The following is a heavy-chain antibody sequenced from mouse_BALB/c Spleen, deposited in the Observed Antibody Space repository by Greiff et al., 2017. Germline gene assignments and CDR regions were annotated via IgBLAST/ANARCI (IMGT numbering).Heavy chain of an antibody. V-gene: IGHV2-3*01. J-gene: IGHJ3*01. D-gene: IGHD3-2*01. CDR1: GFSLTSYG. CDR2: IWGEGST. Sequence: QVQLKQSGPGLVAPSQSLSITCTVSGFSLTSYGVSWVRQPPGKGLEWLGVIWGEGSTNYHSALISRLSISKDNSKSQVFLKLNSLQTDDTAKYYCAKDSAGYEFAYWGQGTLVTVSA. CDR3: AKDSAGYEFAY.